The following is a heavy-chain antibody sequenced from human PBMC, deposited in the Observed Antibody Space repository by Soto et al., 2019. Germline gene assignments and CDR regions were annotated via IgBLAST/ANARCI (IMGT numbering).Heavy chain of an antibody. CDR1: GFTFSSHW. Sequence: EVQLVESGGGLVQPGGSLRLSCAASGFTFSSHWMHWVRQAPGKGMVWVSRINGDGSSTTYAASVKGRFTISRDDAKSTLYLQMTRQRAEDKAVYYCARGLEEWGKPKVIWGQGTLVTVSS. V-gene: IGHV3-74*01. CDR2: INGDGSST. CDR3: ARGLEEWGKPKVI. D-gene: IGHD3-16*01. J-gene: IGHJ3*02.